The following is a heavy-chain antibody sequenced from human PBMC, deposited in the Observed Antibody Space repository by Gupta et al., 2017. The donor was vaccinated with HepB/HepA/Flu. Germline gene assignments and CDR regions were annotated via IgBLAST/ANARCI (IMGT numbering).Heavy chain of an antibody. V-gene: IGHV1-8*03. CDR2: MNPNSGNT. D-gene: IGHD6-13*01. CDR1: GYTFTSYD. Sequence: QVQLVQSGAEVKKPGASVKVSCKASGYTFTSYDINWVRQATGQGLEWMGWMNPNSGNTGYAQKFQGRVTITRNTSISTAYMELSSLRSEDTAVYYWARVTRQPRARDRIAAAGMGYWGQGTLVTVSS. J-gene: IGHJ4*02. CDR3: ARVTRQPRARDRIAAAGMGY.